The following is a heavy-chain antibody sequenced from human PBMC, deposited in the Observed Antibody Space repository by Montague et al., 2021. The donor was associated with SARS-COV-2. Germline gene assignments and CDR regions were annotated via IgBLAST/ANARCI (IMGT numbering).Heavy chain of an antibody. CDR2: ISYSART. Sequence: SDTLSLTCTVSGGSVSSSPYYWIWIRQPPGRGLKWVGSISYSARTYFTPSLKSRLTISVDSSENQFSLRLSSVTAADTAVYYCASSYYYGSGTYVYNYYMDVWGKGTTVTVSS. J-gene: IGHJ6*03. CDR3: ASSYYYGSGTYVYNYYMDV. CDR1: GGSVSSSPYY. V-gene: IGHV4-39*01. D-gene: IGHD3-10*01.